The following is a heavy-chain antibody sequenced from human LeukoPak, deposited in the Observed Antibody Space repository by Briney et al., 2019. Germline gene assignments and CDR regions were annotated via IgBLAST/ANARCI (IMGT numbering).Heavy chain of an antibody. Sequence: PSETLSLTCAGYGGSFSVYYWSWIRQPPGKGLEWIGEINHSGSTNYNPPLKSRVTISVDTSKNQFSLKLSSVTAADTAVYYCARTRSALRGISIAFDIWGQGTMVTVSS. D-gene: IGHD3-10*01. CDR3: ARTRSALRGISIAFDI. CDR1: GGSFSVYY. CDR2: INHSGST. J-gene: IGHJ3*02. V-gene: IGHV4-34*01.